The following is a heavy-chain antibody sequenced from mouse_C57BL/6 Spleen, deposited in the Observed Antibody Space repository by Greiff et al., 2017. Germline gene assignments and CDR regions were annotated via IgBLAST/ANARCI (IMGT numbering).Heavy chain of an antibody. D-gene: IGHD1-3*01. CDR1: GYAFSSYW. Sequence: VKLQQSGAELVKPGASVKISCKASGYAFSSYWMNWVKQRPGKGLEWIGQIYPGDGDTNSNGKFKGKATLTADKSSSAAYMQLSSLTSEDSAVYFCARCNNYPCYYGYWGQGTTLTVSS. CDR3: ARCNNYPCYYGY. J-gene: IGHJ2*01. V-gene: IGHV1-80*01. CDR2: IYPGDGDT.